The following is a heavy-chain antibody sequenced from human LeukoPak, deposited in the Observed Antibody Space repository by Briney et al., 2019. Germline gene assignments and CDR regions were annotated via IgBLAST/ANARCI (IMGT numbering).Heavy chain of an antibody. J-gene: IGHJ4*02. CDR1: GFTFSNYW. Sequence: GGSLRLSCAASGFTFSNYWMSWVRQVPGKGLEWVASIKPDGSEKYYVDSVKGRFTISRDNAKNSLYVQMNSLRADDTAVYYCARGGGSFDYWGQGTLVTVSS. V-gene: IGHV3-7*05. CDR2: IKPDGSEK. CDR3: ARGGGSFDY. D-gene: IGHD2-15*01.